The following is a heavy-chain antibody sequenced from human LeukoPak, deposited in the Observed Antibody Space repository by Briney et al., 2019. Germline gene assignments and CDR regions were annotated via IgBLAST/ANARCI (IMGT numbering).Heavy chain of an antibody. CDR1: GGTFSSYA. CDR3: ARDVCGGDCFFDY. CDR2: IIPIFGTA. J-gene: IGHJ4*02. V-gene: IGHV1-69*13. D-gene: IGHD2-21*02. Sequence: SVKVSCKASGGTFSSYAFSWVRQAPGQGLEWMGGIIPIFGTANYAQKFQGRVTITADESTSTAYMELSSLRSEDTAVYYCARDVCGGDCFFDYWGQGTLVTVSS.